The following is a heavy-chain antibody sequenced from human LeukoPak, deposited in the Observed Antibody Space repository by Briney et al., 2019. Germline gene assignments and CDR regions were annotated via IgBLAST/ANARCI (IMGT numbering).Heavy chain of an antibody. Sequence: VASAKVSCKASGYTFTGYYMHWVRQAPGQGLEWMGWINPNSGGTNYAQKFQGRVTMTRDTSISTAYMELSRLRSDDTAVYYCARDNNYGGNSGWCFDLWGRGTLVTVSS. CDR3: ARDNNYGGNSGWCFDL. CDR1: GYTFTGYY. V-gene: IGHV1-2*02. D-gene: IGHD4-23*01. J-gene: IGHJ2*01. CDR2: INPNSGGT.